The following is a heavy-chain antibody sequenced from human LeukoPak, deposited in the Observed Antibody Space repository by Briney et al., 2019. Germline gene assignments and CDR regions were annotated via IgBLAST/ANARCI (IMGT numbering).Heavy chain of an antibody. CDR3: AKDISSVVVPADPTDY. CDR1: GFTFSSYA. CDR2: ISGSGGST. Sequence: PGGSLRLSCAASGFTFSSYAMGWVRQAPGKGLEWVSAISGSGGSTYYADSVKGRFTISRDNSKNTLYLQMNSLRAEDTAVYYCAKDISSVVVPADPTDYWGQGTLVTVSS. J-gene: IGHJ4*02. D-gene: IGHD2-2*01. V-gene: IGHV3-23*01.